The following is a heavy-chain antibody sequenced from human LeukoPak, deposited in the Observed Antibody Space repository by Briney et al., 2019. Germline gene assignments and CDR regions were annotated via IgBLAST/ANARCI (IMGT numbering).Heavy chain of an antibody. CDR3: ARDPRGSSSWNYYYYMDV. CDR1: GYTFTGYY. V-gene: IGHV1-2*02. CDR2: INPNSGGT. Sequence: ASVKVSCKASGYTFTGYYMHWVRQAPGQGLEWMGWINPNSGGTNYAQKFQGRVTMTRDTSISTAYMELSRLRSDDTAVYYCARDPRGSSSWNYYYYMDVWGKGTTVTISS. J-gene: IGHJ6*03. D-gene: IGHD6-13*01.